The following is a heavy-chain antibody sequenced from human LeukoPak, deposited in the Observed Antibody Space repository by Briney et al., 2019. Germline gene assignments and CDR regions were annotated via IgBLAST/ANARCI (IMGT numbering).Heavy chain of an antibody. D-gene: IGHD1-20*01. CDR2: IYHSGST. CDR3: ARGGLSLGAFDI. CDR1: GYSISSCYY. Sequence: SEPLSLTCAVSGYSISSCYYWGLLRQPPGKGLEWGVSIYHSGSTYYNPSLKSRVTISVDTSKNQFSLKLNSVTAADTALYYCARGGLSLGAFDIWGQETIVTASS. J-gene: IGHJ3*02. V-gene: IGHV4-38-2*01.